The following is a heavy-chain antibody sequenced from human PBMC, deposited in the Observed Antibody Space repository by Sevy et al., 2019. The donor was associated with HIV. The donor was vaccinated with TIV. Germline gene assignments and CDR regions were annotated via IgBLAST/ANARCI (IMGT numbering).Heavy chain of an antibody. J-gene: IGHJ6*02. D-gene: IGHD3-3*01. V-gene: IGHV3-48*03. CDR1: GFSFSSYG. Sequence: GGSLRLSCEASGFSFSSYGMYWVRQAPGKGLEWVSYISSSGSTIYYTNSVKGRFTISRDNAKNSLYLQMNSLRAEDTAVYYCAKRGGHYDLGMDVWGQGTTVTVSS. CDR3: AKRGGHYDLGMDV. CDR2: ISSSGSTI.